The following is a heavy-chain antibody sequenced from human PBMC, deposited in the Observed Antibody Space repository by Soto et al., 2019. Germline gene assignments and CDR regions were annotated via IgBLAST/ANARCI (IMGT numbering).Heavy chain of an antibody. CDR3: ARDPSPYYDYVWGSSARDYFDY. V-gene: IGHV1-18*04. D-gene: IGHD3-16*01. J-gene: IGHJ4*02. CDR2: ISAYNGNT. Sequence: ASVKVSCKASGYTFTSYVISWVRQAPGQGLEGMGWISAYNGNTNYAQELQGRVTMTTDTSTSTAYMELRSLRSDDTAVYYCARDPSPYYDYVWGSSARDYFDYWGQGTLVNVSS. CDR1: GYTFTSYV.